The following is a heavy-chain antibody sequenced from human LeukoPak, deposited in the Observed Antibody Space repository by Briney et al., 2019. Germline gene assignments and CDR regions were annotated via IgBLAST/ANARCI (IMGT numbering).Heavy chain of an antibody. Sequence: ASVKVSCKASGYTFTNYAISWVRQAPGQGLEWMGWINPNSGGTNYAQKFQGRVTMTRDTSISTAYMEPSRLRSDDTAVYYCARSDEYSSSLVDYWGQGTLVTVSS. CDR1: GYTFTNYA. CDR2: INPNSGGT. D-gene: IGHD6-6*01. V-gene: IGHV1-2*02. CDR3: ARSDEYSSSLVDY. J-gene: IGHJ4*02.